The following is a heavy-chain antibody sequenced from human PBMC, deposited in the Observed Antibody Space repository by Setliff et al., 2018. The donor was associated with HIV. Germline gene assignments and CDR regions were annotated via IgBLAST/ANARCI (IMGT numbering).Heavy chain of an antibody. CDR3: ARQNIAAYWFDP. CDR1: GGSISSSSYY. D-gene: IGHD6-13*01. V-gene: IGHV4-39*01. Sequence: SETLSLTCTVSGGSISSSSYYWGWIRQPPGKGLEWIANIFYSGSSYYNPSLKSRVTISVDTSKNQFSLKLSSVTAADTAVYHCARQNIAAYWFDPWGQGTLVTVSS. CDR2: IFYSGSS. J-gene: IGHJ5*02.